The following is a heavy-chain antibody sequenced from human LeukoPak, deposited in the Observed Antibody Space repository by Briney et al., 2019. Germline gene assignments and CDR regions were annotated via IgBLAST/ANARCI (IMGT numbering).Heavy chain of an antibody. D-gene: IGHD3-16*01. CDR1: GFTFSTHW. J-gene: IGHJ4*02. CDR3: ARDYVWGSYGPDY. CDR2: IKQDGSEK. Sequence: GGSLRLSCAASGFTFSTHWMSWFRQAPGKWLEWVGNIKQDGSEKYYVDSVKGRFTISRDNAKNSLYLQMNSLRAEDTALYYCARDYVWGSYGPDYWGQGTLVTVSS. V-gene: IGHV3-7*01.